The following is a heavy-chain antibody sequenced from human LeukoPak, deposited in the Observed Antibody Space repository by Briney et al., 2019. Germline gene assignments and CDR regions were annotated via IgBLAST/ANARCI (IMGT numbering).Heavy chain of an antibody. Sequence: GTSLRLSCAASGFTFSSHNMHWVRQAPGKGLEWVALISNDGINKYYADSVKGRFTISRDNSKNTLYLQMNSLRAEDTAVYYCAKSSSSGPTPFDYWGQGTLVTVSS. V-gene: IGHV3-30-3*02. CDR2: ISNDGINK. CDR3: AKSSSSGPTPFDY. D-gene: IGHD3-22*01. CDR1: GFTFSSHN. J-gene: IGHJ4*02.